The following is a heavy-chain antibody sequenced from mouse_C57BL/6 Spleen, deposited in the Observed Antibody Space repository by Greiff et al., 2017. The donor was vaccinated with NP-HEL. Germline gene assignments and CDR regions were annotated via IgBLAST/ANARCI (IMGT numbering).Heavy chain of an antibody. D-gene: IGHD2-1*01. CDR2: IHPNSGST. CDR3: ARFGGLLWYYFDY. Sequence: QVQLQQPGAELVKPGASVKLSCKASGYTFTSYWMHWVKQRPGQGLEWIGMIHPNSGSTNYNEKFKSKATLTVDKSSSTAYMQLSSLTSEDSAVYYCARFGGLLWYYFDYWGQGTTLTVSS. CDR1: GYTFTSYW. V-gene: IGHV1-64*01. J-gene: IGHJ2*01.